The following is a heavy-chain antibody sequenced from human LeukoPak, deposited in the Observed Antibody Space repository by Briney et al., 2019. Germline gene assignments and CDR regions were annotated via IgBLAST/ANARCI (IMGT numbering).Heavy chain of an antibody. J-gene: IGHJ6*03. D-gene: IGHD3-22*01. Sequence: SETLSLTCTVSTYSISSSYYWGWIRQPPDKGLEWIGIIYHSGSTYYNPSLKSRVTISVDTSKSQFSLNLSSVTAADTAVYYCARGRTPRRTYYYDSSAYFGMDVWGKGTTVTVSS. CDR3: ARGRTPRRTYYYDSSAYFGMDV. CDR1: TYSISSSYY. CDR2: IYHSGST. V-gene: IGHV4-38-2*02.